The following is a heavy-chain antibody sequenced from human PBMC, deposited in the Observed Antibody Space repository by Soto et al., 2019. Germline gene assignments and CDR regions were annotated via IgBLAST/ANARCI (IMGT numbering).Heavy chain of an antibody. J-gene: IGHJ5*02. CDR2: INAGNGNT. CDR1: GYTFTSYA. D-gene: IGHD5-18*01. V-gene: IGHV1-3*01. CDR3: ARAPRRYSYGYSIWFDP. Sequence: GASVKVSCKASGYTFTSYAMHWVRQAPGQRLEWMGWINAGNGNTKYSQKFQGRVTITRDTSASTAYMELSSLRSEDTAVYYCARAPRRYSYGYSIWFDPWGQGTRVTVAS.